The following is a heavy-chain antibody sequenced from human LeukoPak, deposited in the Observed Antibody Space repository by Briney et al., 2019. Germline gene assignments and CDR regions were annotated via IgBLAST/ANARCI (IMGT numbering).Heavy chain of an antibody. J-gene: IGHJ4*02. D-gene: IGHD3-10*01. CDR2: IWYDGSNK. CDR3: AKDYYGSGSYINY. V-gene: IGHV3-33*06. Sequence: GGSLRLSCAASGFTFSSYGMHWVRQAPGKGLEWVAVIWYDGSNKYYADSVKGRFTISRDNSKNTLYLQMNGLRAEDTAVYYCAKDYYGSGSYINYWGQGTLVTVSS. CDR1: GFTFSSYG.